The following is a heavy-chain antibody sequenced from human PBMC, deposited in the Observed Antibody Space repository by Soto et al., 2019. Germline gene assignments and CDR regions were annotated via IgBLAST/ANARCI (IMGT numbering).Heavy chain of an antibody. CDR1: GGSISSSSYY. J-gene: IGHJ1*01. CDR3: MLSGNSWYSTRSHH. D-gene: IGHD6-13*01. V-gene: IGHV4-39*01. CDR2: IYYSGST. Sequence: QLQLQESGPGLVKPSETLSLTCTVSGGSISSSSYYWGWIRQPPGKGLEWIGSIYYSGSTYYHPSHESRITISIDASMTQISLKLSSVPAADTAVYYCMLSGNSWYSTRSHHWGQGTLVTDTS.